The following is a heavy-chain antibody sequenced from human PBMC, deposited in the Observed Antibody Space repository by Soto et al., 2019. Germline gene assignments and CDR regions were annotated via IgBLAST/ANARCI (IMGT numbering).Heavy chain of an antibody. V-gene: IGHV3-21*06. CDR1: GFTFSSYS. J-gene: IGHJ3*02. D-gene: IGHD2-15*01. CDR3: ARLYCSASSCYSVGAFDI. CDR2: ISSSSSYI. Sequence: PVGSLRLSCAASGFTFSSYSMNWVRQAPGKGLEWVSSISSSSSYIYYADSVKGRFTISRDNSKSTLYLQMNSLRAEDTAVYYCARLYCSASSCYSVGAFDIRGQGTMVTVSS.